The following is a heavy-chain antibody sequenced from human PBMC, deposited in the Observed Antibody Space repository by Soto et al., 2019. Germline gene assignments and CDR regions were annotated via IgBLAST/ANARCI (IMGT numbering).Heavy chain of an antibody. CDR1: GFIFSNYA. Sequence: GGSLRLSCAVSGFIFSNYAMHWVRQAPGKGLEWVAVISYDGSNKYYADSVKGRFTISRDNSKNTLYLQMNGLRAEDTAVYYCARDFWRGQQPTDYWGQGTLVTVSS. V-gene: IGHV3-30-3*01. D-gene: IGHD3-3*01. CDR2: ISYDGSNK. CDR3: ARDFWRGQQPTDY. J-gene: IGHJ4*02.